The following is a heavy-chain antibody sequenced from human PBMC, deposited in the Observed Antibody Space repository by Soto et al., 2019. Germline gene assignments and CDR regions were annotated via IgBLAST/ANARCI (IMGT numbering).Heavy chain of an antibody. Sequence: PSETLSLTCTVSGGSVNSPSYYWSWIRQPPGKKLEWIGYVFHTGGTVYNPSLKSRVTISIDTSQNQFALRLRSVTAADTAIYYCARIVGTPIDYWGQGTLVTVS. V-gene: IGHV4-61*01. CDR1: GGSVNSPSYY. D-gene: IGHD1-26*01. CDR2: VFHTGGT. J-gene: IGHJ4*02. CDR3: ARIVGTPIDY.